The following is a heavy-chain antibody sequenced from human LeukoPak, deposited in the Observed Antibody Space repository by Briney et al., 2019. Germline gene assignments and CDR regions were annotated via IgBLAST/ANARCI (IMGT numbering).Heavy chain of an antibody. Sequence: PGGSLRLSCAASGFTFSSYSMNWVRQAPGKGLEWVSYISSSSSTIYYADSVKGRFTISRDNAKNSLYLQMNSLRAEDTAVYYCAKDSRYSSSWYPNWFDPWGQGTLVTVSS. D-gene: IGHD6-13*01. CDR3: AKDSRYSSSWYPNWFDP. J-gene: IGHJ5*02. V-gene: IGHV3-48*01. CDR2: ISSSSSTI. CDR1: GFTFSSYS.